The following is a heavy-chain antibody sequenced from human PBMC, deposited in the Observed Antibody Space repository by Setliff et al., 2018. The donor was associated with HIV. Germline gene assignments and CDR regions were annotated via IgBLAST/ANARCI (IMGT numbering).Heavy chain of an antibody. Sequence: SETLSLTCAVYGGSFSGYNWNWIRQPPGKGLEWIGEINHSGRIDHNPSPKSRVTISVDTSKNQFSLKLSSVTAADTSVYYCAKEGSSSWYPNPEYFYHWGQGTLVTVSS. CDR3: AKEGSSSWYPNPEYFYH. J-gene: IGHJ1*01. CDR2: INHSGRI. D-gene: IGHD6-13*01. V-gene: IGHV4-34*01. CDR1: GGSFSGYN.